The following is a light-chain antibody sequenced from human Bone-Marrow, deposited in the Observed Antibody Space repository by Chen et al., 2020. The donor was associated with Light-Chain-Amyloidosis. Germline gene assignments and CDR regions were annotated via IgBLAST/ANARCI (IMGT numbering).Light chain of an antibody. V-gene: IGLV3-25*03. CDR1: DLPTKY. J-gene: IGLJ2*01. CDR3: QSADSSGTYEVI. CDR2: RDT. Sequence: SYELTQPPSVSVSPGQTARITCSGDDLPTKYAYWYQQKPGQPPVLVIHRDTERPSGISERFSGPSSGTTATLTISGVQAEDEADYHCQSADSSGTYEVIFGGGTKLTVL.